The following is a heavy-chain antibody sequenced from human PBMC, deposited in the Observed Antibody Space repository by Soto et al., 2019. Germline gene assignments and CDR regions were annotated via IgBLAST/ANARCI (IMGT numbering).Heavy chain of an antibody. CDR3: TKRGCSSTHCYSIC. CDR1: GFAFSTYA. Sequence: EVQLLESGGGLVQPGGSLRLSCAASGFAFSTYAMTWVSQVPEKGLEWVSSISGSDGSTYYADSVKGRFTISRDNSKNTLYLQMNSLRVEDTAVYYCTKRGCSSTHCYSICWGQGTLVTVSS. CDR2: ISGSDGST. J-gene: IGHJ4*02. V-gene: IGHV3-23*01. D-gene: IGHD2-2*01.